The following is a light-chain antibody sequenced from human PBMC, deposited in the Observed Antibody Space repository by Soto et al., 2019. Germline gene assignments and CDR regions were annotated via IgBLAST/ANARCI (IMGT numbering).Light chain of an antibody. V-gene: IGLV2-14*03. CDR1: SSDVGAYNF. J-gene: IGLJ1*01. CDR2: NVY. Sequence: QSALTQHASVSGSPGQSITISCTGTSSDVGAYNFVSWHQQHPGKAPKLMIYNVYDRPSGISYRFSGSKSGNTASLTISGLQGEDEADYYCSAYTVSRTYVFGTGTKVTVL. CDR3: SAYTVSRTYV.